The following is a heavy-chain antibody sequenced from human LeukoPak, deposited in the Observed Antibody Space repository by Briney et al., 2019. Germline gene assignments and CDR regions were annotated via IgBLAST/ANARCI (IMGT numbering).Heavy chain of an antibody. Sequence: PSETLSLTCAVSGYSISSGYYWGWIRQPPGKGLEWIGSIYHSGSTYYNPSLKSRVTISVDTSKNQFSLKLSSVTAADTAVYYWASTKSSRYFDWLLSTGYYMDVWGKGTTVTVSS. D-gene: IGHD3-9*01. J-gene: IGHJ6*03. CDR3: ASTKSSRYFDWLLSTGYYMDV. V-gene: IGHV4-38-2*01. CDR2: IYHSGST. CDR1: GYSISSGYY.